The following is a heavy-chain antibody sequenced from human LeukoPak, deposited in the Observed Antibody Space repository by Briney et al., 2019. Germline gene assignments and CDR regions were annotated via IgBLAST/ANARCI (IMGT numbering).Heavy chain of an antibody. CDR2: INPSGGNT. CDR3: ARVRDGYDDAYDI. D-gene: IGHD5-24*01. Sequence: ASVKVSCKASGYTFTNYYIHWVRQAPGQGLEWMGLINPSGGNTNYAQNFQGRVTMTRDTSTSTVYMGLSSLRSEDTAVYYCARVRDGYDDAYDIWGQGTMVTVPS. J-gene: IGHJ3*02. V-gene: IGHV1-46*01. CDR1: GYTFTNYY.